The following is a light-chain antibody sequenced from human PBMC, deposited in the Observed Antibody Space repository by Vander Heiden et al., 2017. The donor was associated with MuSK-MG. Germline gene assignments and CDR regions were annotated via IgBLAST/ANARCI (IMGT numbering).Light chain of an antibody. J-gene: IGLJ1*01. CDR3: QAWDSSTVV. CDR2: QDS. CDR1: KWGDKY. Sequence: SYELTHSPTVSVSRGQRASLTRAGAKWGDKYGCWYQQKPGQSPVLVIYQDSKRPSGIPERVSGSNSGNTATLTISGTQAMDEADYYCQAWDSSTVVFGTGTKVTVL. V-gene: IGLV3-1*01.